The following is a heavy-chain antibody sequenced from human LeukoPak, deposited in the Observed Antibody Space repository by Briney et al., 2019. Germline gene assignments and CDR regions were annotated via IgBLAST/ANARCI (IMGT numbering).Heavy chain of an antibody. CDR2: ISSSSSTI. J-gene: IGHJ4*02. Sequence: GGSLRLSCAASGFTFSSYSMNWVGQAPGKGLEWVSYISSSSSTIYYADSVKGRFTISRDNAKDSLFLQMNSLRAEDTAVYYCARVFRTTWDYWGQGTLVTVSS. V-gene: IGHV3-48*01. D-gene: IGHD1-7*01. CDR1: GFTFSSYS. CDR3: ARVFRTTWDY.